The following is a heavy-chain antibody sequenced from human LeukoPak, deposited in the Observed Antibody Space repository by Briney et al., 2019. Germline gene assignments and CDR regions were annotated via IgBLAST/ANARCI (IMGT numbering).Heavy chain of an antibody. CDR1: GGTFSSYA. V-gene: IGHV1-69*05. CDR3: ARDWRIALVRGVINVPGGMNV. J-gene: IGHJ6*02. Sequence: SVKVSCKASGGTFSSYAISWVRQAPGQGLEWMGGIIPIFGTANYAQKFQGRVTMTRDTSTSTVYMELGSLTSDDTAVYYCARDWRIALVRGVINVPGGMNVWGQGTTVTVSS. D-gene: IGHD3-10*01. CDR2: IIPIFGTA.